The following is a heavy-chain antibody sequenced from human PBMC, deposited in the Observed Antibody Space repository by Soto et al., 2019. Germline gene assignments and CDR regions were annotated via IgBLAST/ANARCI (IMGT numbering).Heavy chain of an antibody. CDR2: ISYDGSNK. J-gene: IGHJ6*02. CDR1: GFTFSSYG. D-gene: IGHD3-22*01. CDR3: AKALYYYDRSGCYSSYYYYCMDV. V-gene: IGHV3-30*18. Sequence: QVQLVESGGGVVQPGRSLRLSCAASGFTFSSYGMHWVRQAPGKGLEWVAVISYDGSNKYYADSVKGRFTISRDNSKNTRYLQMNNLRAEDTAVYYCAKALYYYDRSGCYSSYYYYCMDVWGHVTTVTVSS.